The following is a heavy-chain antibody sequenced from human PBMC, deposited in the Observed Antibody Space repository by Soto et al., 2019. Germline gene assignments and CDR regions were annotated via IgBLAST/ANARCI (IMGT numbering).Heavy chain of an antibody. CDR3: EREEIVADAVDI. CDR2: VYVDGTA. Sequence: EVQLVESGGGLIQPGGSLRLSCADSGLIVSNNYMTCVRQAPGKGLEWVAVVYVDGTANYADSVKGRFSISRDNYKNTVYLQMSTLRVEDTAMYYCEREEIVADAVDIWGQGTMVTIS. D-gene: IGHD5-12*01. CDR1: GLIVSNNY. J-gene: IGHJ3*02. V-gene: IGHV3-53*01.